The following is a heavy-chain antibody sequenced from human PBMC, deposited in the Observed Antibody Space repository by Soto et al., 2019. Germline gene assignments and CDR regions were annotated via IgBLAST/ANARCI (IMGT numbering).Heavy chain of an antibody. D-gene: IGHD1-20*01. Sequence: TVSGGTFYNYYGSWIRQPPGKGLEWIGYIYYSGSTNYNPSLKSRVTISLDRSKNQFSLKLSSVTAADTAIYYCTRTITGYAFDSWGQGTLVTVSS. CDR3: TRTITGYAFDS. J-gene: IGHJ4*02. V-gene: IGHV4-59*01. CDR1: GGTFYNYY. CDR2: IYYSGST.